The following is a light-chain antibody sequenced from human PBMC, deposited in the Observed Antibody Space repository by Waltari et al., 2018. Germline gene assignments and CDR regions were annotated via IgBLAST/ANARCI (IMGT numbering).Light chain of an antibody. Sequence: QSGLTQPHSVSGAPGQRVPISCTGPSTNIGADSDVHWYQMLPGTAPKLLIFSNNNRPSGVPDRFSGSKSGTSASLAMTGLQAEDEAYYYCQSYDSSLIASIFGGGTRLTVL. J-gene: IGLJ2*01. CDR3: QSYDSSLIASI. V-gene: IGLV1-40*01. CDR1: STNIGADSD. CDR2: SNN.